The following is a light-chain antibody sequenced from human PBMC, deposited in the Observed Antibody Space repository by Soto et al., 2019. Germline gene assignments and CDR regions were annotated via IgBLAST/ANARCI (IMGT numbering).Light chain of an antibody. V-gene: IGKV1-39*01. J-gene: IGKJ1*01. Sequence: DIQMTQSPSSLSASVGHRGTITCRASQSISSYLNWYQQKPGKAPKLLIYAASSLQSAVPSRFSGSGSGTDFTLTISSLQPEDFATYYCQQSYSTPPTFGQGTKVEIK. CDR1: QSISSY. CDR2: AAS. CDR3: QQSYSTPPT.